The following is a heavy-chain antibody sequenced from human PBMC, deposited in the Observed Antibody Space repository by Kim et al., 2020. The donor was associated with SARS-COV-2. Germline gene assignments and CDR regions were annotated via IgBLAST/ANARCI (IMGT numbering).Heavy chain of an antibody. D-gene: IGHD3-22*01. CDR3: AKMADSSGYYSDY. CDR1: GFTFDDYA. Sequence: GGSLRLSCAASGFTFDDYAMHWVRQAPGKGLEWVSGISWNSGSIGYADSVKGRFTISRDNAKNSLYLQMNSLRAEDTALYYCAKMADSSGYYSDYWGQGTLVTVSS. J-gene: IGHJ4*02. V-gene: IGHV3-9*01. CDR2: ISWNSGSI.